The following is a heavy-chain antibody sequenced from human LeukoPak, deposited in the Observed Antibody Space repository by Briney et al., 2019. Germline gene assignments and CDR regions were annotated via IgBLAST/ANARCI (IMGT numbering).Heavy chain of an antibody. CDR1: GGTFSSYA. J-gene: IGHJ3*02. CDR3: ARDRYNWNYVGRDAFDI. D-gene: IGHD1-7*01. Sequence: ASVKVSCKASGGTFSSYAISWVRQAPGQGLEWMGGIIPIFGTANYAQKFQGRVTITTDESTSTAYMELSSLRSEDTAVYYCARDRYNWNYVGRDAFDIWGQGTMVTVSS. V-gene: IGHV1-69*05. CDR2: IIPIFGTA.